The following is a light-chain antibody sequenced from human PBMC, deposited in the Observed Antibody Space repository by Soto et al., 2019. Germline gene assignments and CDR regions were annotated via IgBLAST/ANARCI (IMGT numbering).Light chain of an antibody. V-gene: IGLV2-14*03. J-gene: IGLJ1*01. CDR3: SSYTSSSTLPYV. CDR2: DVS. Sequence: QSALTQPASVSGSPGQAITISCTGTSSDFGGYNYVSWYQQHPGKAPKLMIYDVSNRPSGVSNRFSGSESGNAASLTISGLQAEDEADYYCSSYTSSSTLPYVFGTGTKVTVL. CDR1: SSDFGGYNY.